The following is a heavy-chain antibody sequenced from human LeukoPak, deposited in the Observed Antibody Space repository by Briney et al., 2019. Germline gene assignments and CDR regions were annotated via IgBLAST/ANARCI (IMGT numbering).Heavy chain of an antibody. V-gene: IGHV4-34*01. Sequence: SETLSLTCTVSGGSISSYYWSWIRQPPGKGLEWIGEINHSGSTNYNPSLKSRVTISVDTSKNQFSLKLSSVTAADTAVYYCARGGIQLWSNWGQGTLVTVSS. CDR2: INHSGST. D-gene: IGHD5-18*01. CDR1: GGSISSYY. J-gene: IGHJ4*02. CDR3: ARGGIQLWSN.